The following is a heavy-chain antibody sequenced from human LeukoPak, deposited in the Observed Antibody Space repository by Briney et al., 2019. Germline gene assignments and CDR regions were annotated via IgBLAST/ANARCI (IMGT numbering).Heavy chain of an antibody. D-gene: IGHD3-10*01. V-gene: IGHV3-30*04. CDR2: VSYDESGT. Sequence: PAGTLRLSCAASGFIFSYYTFHWVRQAPGKGLEWVAVVSYDESGTYYADSLKCRFTLSRDNSKKMLYLQLNSLRPEDTAVYYCARDSTTSTIRGALDYWGQGTLVT. CDR1: GFIFSYYT. J-gene: IGHJ4*02. CDR3: ARDSTTSTIRGALDY.